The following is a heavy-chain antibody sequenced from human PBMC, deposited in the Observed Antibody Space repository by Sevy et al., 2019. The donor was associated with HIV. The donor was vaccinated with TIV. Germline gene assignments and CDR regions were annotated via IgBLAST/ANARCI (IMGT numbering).Heavy chain of an antibody. CDR3: ARHRVNDYVRGTSGPFDV. J-gene: IGHJ2*01. V-gene: IGHV4-39*01. Sequence: SETLSLTCTVSSGSISSTSYFCGWIRQPPGKGLEWIASVNYSGDTYYNPSLKSRVTVSIDTSTSTFSLEVSSATAADTAVYYCARHRVNDYVRGTSGPFDVWGRGTQVTVSS. D-gene: IGHD3-16*01. CDR1: SGSISSTSYF. CDR2: VNYSGDT.